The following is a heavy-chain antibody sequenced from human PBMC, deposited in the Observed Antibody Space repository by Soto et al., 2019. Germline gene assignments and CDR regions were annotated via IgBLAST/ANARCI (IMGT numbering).Heavy chain of an antibody. V-gene: IGHV3-53*01. CDR2: INGGGST. J-gene: IGHJ6*02. Sequence: EVQLVESGGGLIQPGGSLRLSCAASGFNVSVNYMNWVRQAPGKGLEWVSVINGGGSTNYADSVKGRFTISRDTSKNTLYLQMNSLRAEHTAVYYCVRENYYYGMDVWGQGTTVIVSS. CDR1: GFNVSVNY. CDR3: VRENYYYGMDV.